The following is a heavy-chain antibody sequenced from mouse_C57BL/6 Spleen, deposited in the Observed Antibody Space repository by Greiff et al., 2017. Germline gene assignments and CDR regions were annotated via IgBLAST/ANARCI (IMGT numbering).Heavy chain of an antibody. CDR3: AREDGNYTFFAY. D-gene: IGHD2-1*01. CDR2: IYPGDSDT. V-gene: IGHV1-80*01. Sequence: QVQLQQSGAELVKPGASVKISCKASGYAFSSYWMNWVKQRPGKGLEWIGQIYPGDSDTNYNGKFKGKATLTADKSSSTAYMQLSSLTSEDSAVYFCAREDGNYTFFAYWGQGTLVTVSA. CDR1: GYAFSSYW. J-gene: IGHJ3*01.